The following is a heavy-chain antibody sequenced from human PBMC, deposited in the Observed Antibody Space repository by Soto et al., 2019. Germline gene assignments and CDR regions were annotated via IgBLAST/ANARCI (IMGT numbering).Heavy chain of an antibody. CDR1: GGSISSGGYY. CDR2: IYYSGST. CDR3: ARGITIFGVVSFVWFDP. V-gene: IGHV4-31*03. J-gene: IGHJ5*02. D-gene: IGHD3-3*01. Sequence: SETLSLTCTVSGGSISSGGYYWSWIRQHPGKGLEWIGYIYYSGSTYYNPSLKSRVTISVDTSKNQFSLKLSSVTAADTAVYYCARGITIFGVVSFVWFDPWGQGTLVTVSS.